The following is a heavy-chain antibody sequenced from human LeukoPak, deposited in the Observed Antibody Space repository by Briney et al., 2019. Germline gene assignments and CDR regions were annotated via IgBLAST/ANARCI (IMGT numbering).Heavy chain of an antibody. D-gene: IGHD4-11*01. Sequence: SETLSLTCTVSGGSVSSGSYYWSWIRQPPGKGLEWIGEINHSGSTNYNPSLKSRVTISVDTSKNQFSLKLSSVTAADTAVYYCARARSYRYGMDVWGQGTTVTVSS. V-gene: IGHV4-61*01. CDR3: ARARSYRYGMDV. J-gene: IGHJ6*02. CDR1: GGSVSSGSYY. CDR2: INHSGST.